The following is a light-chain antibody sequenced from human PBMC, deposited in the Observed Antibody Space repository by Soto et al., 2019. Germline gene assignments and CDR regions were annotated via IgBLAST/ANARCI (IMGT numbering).Light chain of an antibody. CDR2: EVS. V-gene: IGLV2-8*01. CDR3: SSYAGSNNLV. J-gene: IGLJ2*01. CDR1: SSDVRGYNY. Sequence: QSALTQPPSASGSPGQSVTISCTGTSSDVRGYNYVSWYQQHPGKAPKLMIYEVSKRPSGVPDRFSGSKSGNTASLTVSGLQAEDEADYYGSSYAGSNNLVFGGGTKVTVL.